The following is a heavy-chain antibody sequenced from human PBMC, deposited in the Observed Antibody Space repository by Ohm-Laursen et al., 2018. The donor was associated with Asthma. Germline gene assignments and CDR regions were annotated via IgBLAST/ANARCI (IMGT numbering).Heavy chain of an antibody. CDR1: RFTFSSSA. D-gene: IGHD7-27*01. Sequence: SLRLSCTASRFTFSSSAMSWVRQAPGQGLEWLSCISAGGDTTYYADSVKGRFTISRDNSKNTLYLQMNSLRAADTAVYYCATFNWGSRGFDFWGQGALVTVSS. V-gene: IGHV3-23*01. CDR2: ISAGGDTT. J-gene: IGHJ4*02. CDR3: ATFNWGSRGFDF.